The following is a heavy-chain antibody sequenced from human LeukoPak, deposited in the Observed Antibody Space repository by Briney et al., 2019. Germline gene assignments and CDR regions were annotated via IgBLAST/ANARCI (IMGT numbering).Heavy chain of an antibody. CDR2: IYINGTT. V-gene: IGHV4-59*08. J-gene: IGHJ5*02. Sequence: SETLSLTCTVSGGSISGYYWSWIRQPPGKGLEWIGYIYINGTTNYNPSLKRRVTISVDTSKNHFSLKLTSVTAADTAVYYCARRGTSWYDWFDPWGKGTLVTVPS. CDR1: GGSISGYY. D-gene: IGHD6-13*01. CDR3: ARRGTSWYDWFDP.